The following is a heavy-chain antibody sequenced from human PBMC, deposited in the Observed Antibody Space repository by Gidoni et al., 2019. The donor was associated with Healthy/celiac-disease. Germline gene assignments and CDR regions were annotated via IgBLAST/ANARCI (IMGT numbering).Heavy chain of an antibody. CDR3: ALLAAAGTEGYYYGMDV. Sequence: QVQLVQSGAEVKKPGASVKVSCKASGYTFTGYYMHWVRQAPGQGLEWMGWINPNSGGTNYAQKFQGWVTMTRDTFISTAYMELSRLRSDDTAVYYCALLAAAGTEGYYYGMDVWGQGTTVTVSS. V-gene: IGHV1-2*04. CDR2: INPNSGGT. CDR1: GYTFTGYY. J-gene: IGHJ6*02. D-gene: IGHD6-13*01.